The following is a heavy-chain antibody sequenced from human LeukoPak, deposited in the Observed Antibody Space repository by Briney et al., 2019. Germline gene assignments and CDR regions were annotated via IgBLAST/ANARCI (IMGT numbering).Heavy chain of an antibody. J-gene: IGHJ4*02. CDR3: ARDWDRYCSGGSCYSAHY. CDR2: IWYDGSNK. D-gene: IGHD2-15*01. Sequence: GGSLRLSCAASGFTFSSYAMSWVRQAPGKGLEWVAVIWYDGSNKYYADSVKGRFTISRDNSKNTLYLQMNSLRAEDTAVYYCARDWDRYCSGGSCYSAHYWGQGTLVTVSS. CDR1: GFTFSSYA. V-gene: IGHV3-33*08.